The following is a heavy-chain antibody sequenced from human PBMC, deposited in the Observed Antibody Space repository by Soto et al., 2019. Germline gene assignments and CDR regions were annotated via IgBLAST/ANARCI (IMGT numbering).Heavy chain of an antibody. J-gene: IGHJ5*02. CDR3: VMGNCYNGVCPRLDP. CDR2: TYYRSDWHN. Sequence: SQTLSLTCAISGDSVSSNSAAWNWFRQSPSRGLEWLGRTYYRSDWHNDYAVSVKSRITINPDTSKNQFSLQLNSVTPDDTAVYYCVMGNCYNGVCPRLDPWGQGSMVTV. CDR1: GDSVSSNSAA. D-gene: IGHD2-8*01. V-gene: IGHV6-1*01.